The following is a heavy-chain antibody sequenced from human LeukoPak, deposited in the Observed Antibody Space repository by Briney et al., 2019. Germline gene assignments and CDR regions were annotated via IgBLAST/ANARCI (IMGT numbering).Heavy chain of an antibody. V-gene: IGHV4-59*08. CDR2: IYYSGST. J-gene: IGHJ6*02. CDR3: ARINLRDGYNSVKSPYYYYGMDV. D-gene: IGHD5-24*01. CDR1: GGSISSYY. Sequence: SETLSLTCTVSGGSISSYYWSWIRQPPGKGLEWIGYIYYSGSTNYNPSLKSRVTISVDTSKNQFSLKLSSVTAADTAVYYCARINLRDGYNSVKSPYYYYGMDVWGQGTTVTVYS.